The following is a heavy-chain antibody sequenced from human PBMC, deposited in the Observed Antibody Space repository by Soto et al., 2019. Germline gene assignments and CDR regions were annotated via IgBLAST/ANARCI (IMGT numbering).Heavy chain of an antibody. D-gene: IGHD1-7*01. CDR2: IIPIFGTA. V-gene: IGHV1-69*06. CDR3: ARGPPTWNYGWTLNWFDP. J-gene: IGHJ5*02. Sequence: GASVKVSCKASGGTFSSYAISWVRQAPGQGLEWMGGIIPIFGTANYAQKFQGRVTITADKSTSTAYMELSSLRSEDTAVYYCARGPPTWNYGWTLNWFDPWGQGTLVTVSS. CDR1: GGTFSSYA.